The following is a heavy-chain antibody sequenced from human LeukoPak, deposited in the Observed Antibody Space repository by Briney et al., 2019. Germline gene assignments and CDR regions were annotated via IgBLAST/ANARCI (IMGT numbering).Heavy chain of an antibody. Sequence: GASVKVSCKASGYTFADYYLHWVRQAPGQGLEWMGCIDPDSGGTNYAQKFQGRVTMTRDTSISTAYMELSRLRSDDTAVHFCAREYYDSSGRKHAFEDWGQGTMVTVSS. V-gene: IGHV1-2*02. J-gene: IGHJ3*01. CDR2: IDPDSGGT. CDR1: GYTFADYY. CDR3: AREYYDSSGRKHAFED. D-gene: IGHD3-22*01.